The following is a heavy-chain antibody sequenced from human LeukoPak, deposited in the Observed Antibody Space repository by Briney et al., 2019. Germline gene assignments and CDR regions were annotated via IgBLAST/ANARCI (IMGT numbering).Heavy chain of an antibody. D-gene: IGHD3-3*01. CDR2: ISAYNGNT. CDR3: ARVSHPYYDFWSGYYKSTYYYYMDV. V-gene: IGHV1-18*01. J-gene: IGHJ6*03. Sequence: ASVKVSCKASGYTFTSYGISWVRQAPGQGLEWMGWISAYNGNTNYAQKLQGRVTMTTDTSTSTAYMELRSLRSDDTAVYYCARVSHPYYDFWSGYYKSTYYYYMDVWGKGTTVTVSS. CDR1: GYTFTSYG.